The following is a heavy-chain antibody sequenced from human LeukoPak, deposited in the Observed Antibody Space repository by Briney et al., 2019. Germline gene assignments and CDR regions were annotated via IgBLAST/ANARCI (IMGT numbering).Heavy chain of an antibody. J-gene: IGHJ4*02. CDR3: ARRVTMTEIDY. CDR1: GGSISRYY. Sequence: SETLSLTCTVSGGSISRYYWSWIRQPPGKGLEWIGYKDYSGSTNYNPSLKSRVTISVDTSKNQFSLKLSSVTAADTAVYYCARRVTMTEIDYWGQGTLVTVSS. V-gene: IGHV4-59*12. CDR2: KDYSGST. D-gene: IGHD3-22*01.